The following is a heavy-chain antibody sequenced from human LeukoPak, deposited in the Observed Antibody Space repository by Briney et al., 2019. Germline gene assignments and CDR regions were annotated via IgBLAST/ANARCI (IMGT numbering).Heavy chain of an antibody. D-gene: IGHD6-6*01. Sequence: PGGSLRLSCAASGFTFSSYVMNRVRQAPGKGLEWVAYISSSGGIIYCADSVKGRFTISRDNAKNSLYLQMNSLRAEDTAVYYCARDGLIDYSISSYLDYWGQGTLVTVSS. CDR2: ISSSGGII. V-gene: IGHV3-48*03. CDR1: GFTFSSYV. J-gene: IGHJ4*02. CDR3: ARDGLIDYSISSYLDY.